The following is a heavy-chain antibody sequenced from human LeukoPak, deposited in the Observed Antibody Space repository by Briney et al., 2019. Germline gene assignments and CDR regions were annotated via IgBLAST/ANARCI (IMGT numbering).Heavy chain of an antibody. V-gene: IGHV3-9*01. D-gene: IGHD2-15*01. CDR2: ISWNSGSI. J-gene: IGHJ4*02. CDR1: GFTFDDYA. CDR3: AKDRASGGGYYFDY. Sequence: GGSLRLSCAASGFTFDDYAMHWVRQAPGKGLEWVSGISWNSGSIGYADSVEGRFTISRDNAKNSLYLQMNSLRAEDTALYYCAKDRASGGGYYFDYWGQGTLVTVSS.